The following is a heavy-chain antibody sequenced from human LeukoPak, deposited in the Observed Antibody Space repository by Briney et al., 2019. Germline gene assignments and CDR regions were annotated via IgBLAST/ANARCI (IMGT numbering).Heavy chain of an antibody. Sequence: PGGSLRLSCAVSRFPFSVYGMNWVRQAPGKGLEWVSNIASSGTTKYYADSVKGRFSISRDNAKNSLYLQMNSLRAEDTAVYYCAGYSWFDPWGQGTLVTVSS. J-gene: IGHJ5*02. CDR1: RFPFSVYG. D-gene: IGHD5-18*01. CDR3: AGYSWFDP. V-gene: IGHV3-48*03. CDR2: IASSGTTK.